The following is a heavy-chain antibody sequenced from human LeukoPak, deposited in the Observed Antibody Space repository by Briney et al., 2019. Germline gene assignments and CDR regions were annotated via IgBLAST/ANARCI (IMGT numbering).Heavy chain of an antibody. CDR3: ASQLYSSGWVDY. D-gene: IGHD6-19*01. CDR2: IDPSDSYT. Sequence: GESLKISCKGSGYSFTSYWISWVRQMPGKGLEWMGRIDPSDSYTNYSPSFQGHVTISADKSISTAYLQWSSLKASDTAMYCCASQLYSSGWVDYWGQGTLVTVSS. CDR1: GYSFTSYW. J-gene: IGHJ4*02. V-gene: IGHV5-10-1*01.